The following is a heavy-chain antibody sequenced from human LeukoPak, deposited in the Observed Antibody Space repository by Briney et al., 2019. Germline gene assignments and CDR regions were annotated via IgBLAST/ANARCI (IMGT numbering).Heavy chain of an antibody. D-gene: IGHD3-10*01. CDR3: ARAPTSHYYGSFDP. V-gene: IGHV1-18*01. J-gene: IGHJ5*02. Sequence: GASVKVSCKASGYTFTSYGISWVRQAPGQGLEWMGWISAYNGNTNYAQKLQGRVTMTTDTSTSTAYMELRSLRSDDTAAYYCARAPTSHYYGSFDPWGQGTLVTVSS. CDR2: ISAYNGNT. CDR1: GYTFTSYG.